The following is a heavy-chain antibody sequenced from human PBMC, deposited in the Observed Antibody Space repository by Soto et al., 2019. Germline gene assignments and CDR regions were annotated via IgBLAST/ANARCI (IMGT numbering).Heavy chain of an antibody. CDR2: IYYSGIT. D-gene: IGHD3-3*01. CDR1: GGSISSYY. Sequence: PSETLSLTCTVSGGSISSYYWSWIRQPPGKGLEWIGYIYYSGITNYNPSLKSRVTISVDTSKNQFSLKLSSVTAADTAVYYCARHVKWLLSTPYFDYWGQGTLVTVSS. CDR3: ARHVKWLLSTPYFDY. J-gene: IGHJ4*02. V-gene: IGHV4-59*08.